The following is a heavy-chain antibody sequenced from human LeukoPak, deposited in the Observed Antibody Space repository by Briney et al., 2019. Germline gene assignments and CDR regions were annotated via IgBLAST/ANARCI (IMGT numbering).Heavy chain of an antibody. D-gene: IGHD6-19*01. CDR1: GFTFSAYA. CDR3: AKGSQWLIHY. Sequence: GGSLRLSCAASGFTFSAYAMHWVRQAPGKGLEWVSLISGDGTSTYYADSVKGRFTISRDNSKNSLYLQVNSLRTDDNALYYCAKGSQWLIHYWGQGTLVTVSS. V-gene: IGHV3-43*02. CDR2: ISGDGTST. J-gene: IGHJ4*02.